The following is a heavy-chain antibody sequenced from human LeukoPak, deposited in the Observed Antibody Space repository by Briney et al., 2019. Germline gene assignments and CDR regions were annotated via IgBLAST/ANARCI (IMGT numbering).Heavy chain of an antibody. CDR3: AGHYGDYTYFDY. J-gene: IGHJ4*02. Sequence: GGSLRLSCAPSGFTFSRHGMHWVRQAPGKGLEWVAIISNDGSRKYYAHSVEGRFTISRDNSKNTLYLQMNSLRAEDTAVYYCAGHYGDYTYFDYWGQGTLVTVSS. V-gene: IGHV3-30*03. CDR1: GFTFSRHG. CDR2: ISNDGSRK. D-gene: IGHD4-17*01.